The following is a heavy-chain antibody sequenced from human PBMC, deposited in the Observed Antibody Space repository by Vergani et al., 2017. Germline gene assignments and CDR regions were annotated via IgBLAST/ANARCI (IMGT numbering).Heavy chain of an antibody. V-gene: IGHV3-30*18. J-gene: IGHJ5*02. D-gene: IGHD1-26*01. CDR3: AKDLPSGTYWGDWLAR. CDR1: GFIFSSYG. CDR2: ISYDGSNK. Sequence: QVQLVESGGGVVQPGKSLRLACAASGFIFSSYGMHWVRQAPGKGLEWVAVISYDGSNKYYADSVKGRFTISRDTSKNTLYLQMNSLRAEDTAVYYCAKDLPSGTYWGDWLARWGQGTLVTVSS.